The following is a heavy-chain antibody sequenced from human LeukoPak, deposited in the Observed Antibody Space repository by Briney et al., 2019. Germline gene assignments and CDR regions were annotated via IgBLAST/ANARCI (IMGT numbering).Heavy chain of an antibody. J-gene: IGHJ4*02. CDR3: ARAGFMAAFDY. V-gene: IGHV3-20*04. CDR1: GFTFDDYG. D-gene: IGHD1-14*01. CDR2: INWNGDNT. Sequence: GGSLRLSCAASGFTFDDYGMSWVRQAPGKGLEWVSGINWNGDNTNYADSLKGRFTISRDNSKNTLYLQMNSLRAEDTAVYYCARAGFMAAFDYWGQGTLVTVSS.